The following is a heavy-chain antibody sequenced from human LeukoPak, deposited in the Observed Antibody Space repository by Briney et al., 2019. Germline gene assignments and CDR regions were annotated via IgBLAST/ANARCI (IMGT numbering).Heavy chain of an antibody. V-gene: IGHV1-2*02. CDR2: INPNSGGT. D-gene: IGHD3-22*01. J-gene: IGHJ3*02. CDR1: GYTFTAHY. CDR3: ASGFMGYDRSGYYDDAFDI. Sequence: ASVKVSCKASGYTFTAHYMHWVRQAPGQGLEWMGLINPNSGGTNSAQKFQGRVSMTRDTSINTAYMEMRRLRSDDTAVYYCASGFMGYDRSGYYDDAFDIWGQGTMVTVSS.